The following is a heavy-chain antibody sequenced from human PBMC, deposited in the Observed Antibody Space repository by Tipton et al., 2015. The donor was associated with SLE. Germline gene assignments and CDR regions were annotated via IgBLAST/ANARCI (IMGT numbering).Heavy chain of an antibody. CDR3: ARGPDYDFWSGTGGY. D-gene: IGHD3-3*01. CDR1: GFTFSSYS. J-gene: IGHJ4*02. CDR2: ISSSSSYI. Sequence: QLVQSGGGVVQPGRSLRLSCAASGFTFSSYSMNWVRQAPGKGLEWVSSISSSSSYIYYADSVKGRFTISRDNAKNSLYLQMNSLRADDTAVYYCARGPDYDFWSGTGGYWGQGTLVTVSS. V-gene: IGHV3-21*01.